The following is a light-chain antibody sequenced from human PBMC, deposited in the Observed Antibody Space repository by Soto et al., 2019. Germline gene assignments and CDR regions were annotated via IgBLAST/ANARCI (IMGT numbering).Light chain of an antibody. Sequence: IVMTQSPATLSVSPGERVTLSCRASQSVSSNLAWYQQKAGQVPRLLIYGASTRATGVPARFTGGGSGTEFTLTFSSLQSEDFAVYYCQQYKNWPITCGQGTRR. J-gene: IGKJ5*01. CDR2: GAS. CDR1: QSVSSN. CDR3: QQYKNWPIT. V-gene: IGKV3-15*01.